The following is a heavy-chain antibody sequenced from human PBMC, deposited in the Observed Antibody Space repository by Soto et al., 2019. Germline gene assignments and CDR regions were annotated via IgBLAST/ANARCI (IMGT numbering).Heavy chain of an antibody. CDR2: IFHSETT. CDR3: AKTGWYSADI. D-gene: IGHD6-19*01. Sequence: QMQLQESGPGLVKPSGTLSLACAVSGASVSSDNWWSWVRQPPGKGLEWMGEIFHSETTNYNPSFKSRVTISVDKSKNQFSLTLTSVTAADTAGYYCAKTGWYSADIWGQGTLVTVSS. V-gene: IGHV4-4*02. J-gene: IGHJ3*02. CDR1: GASVSSDNW.